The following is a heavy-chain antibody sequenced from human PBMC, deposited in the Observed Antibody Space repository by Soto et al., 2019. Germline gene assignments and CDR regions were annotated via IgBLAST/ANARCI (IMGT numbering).Heavy chain of an antibody. V-gene: IGHV2-5*02. D-gene: IGHD6-19*01. CDR3: ARLYSSGWYRAAAFDI. Sequence: TSVVGVGWIRQPPGKALEWLALIYWDDDKRYSPSLKSRLTITKDTSKNQVVLTMTNMDPVDTATFYCARLYSSGWYRAAAFDIWGQGTMVTVSS. CDR2: IYWDDDK. CDR1: TSVVG. J-gene: IGHJ3*02.